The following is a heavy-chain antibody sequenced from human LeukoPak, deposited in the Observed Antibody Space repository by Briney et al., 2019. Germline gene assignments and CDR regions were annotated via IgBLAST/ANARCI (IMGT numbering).Heavy chain of an antibody. D-gene: IGHD1-20*01. V-gene: IGHV4-59*12. J-gene: IGHJ3*02. CDR2: IYYSGSP. Sequence: SETLSLTCTVSGGTISSYCWSWIRQPPGKGLEWIGYIYYSGSPNYNPSLKSRVTISVDTSKNQFSLKLSSVTAADTAVYYCARRITGIFRGAFDIWGQGTMVTVSS. CDR3: ARRITGIFRGAFDI. CDR1: GGTISSYC.